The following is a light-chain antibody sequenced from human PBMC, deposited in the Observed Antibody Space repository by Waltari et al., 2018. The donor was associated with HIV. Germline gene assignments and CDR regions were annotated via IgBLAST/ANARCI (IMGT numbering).Light chain of an antibody. CDR2: AAS. J-gene: IGKJ1*01. Sequence: EVVMTQSPATLSVSPGERAALACRASQSVSSNLAWYQQKPDQAPSLLIYAASTRATGVPVRISGSGSGTEFTLTISSLQSEDFAVYYCQQYNDWTRTFGQGTKVEIK. V-gene: IGKV3-15*01. CDR1: QSVSSN. CDR3: QQYNDWTRT.